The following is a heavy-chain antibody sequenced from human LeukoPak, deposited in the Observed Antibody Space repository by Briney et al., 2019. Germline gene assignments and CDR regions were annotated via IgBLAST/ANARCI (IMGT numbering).Heavy chain of an antibody. Sequence: GGSLRLSCAASGFTVSSNYMSWVRQAPGKGLEWVSSISSSSSYIYYADSVKGRFTISRDNAKNSLYLQMNSLRAEDTAVYYCATDPKAARLADYWGQGTLVTVSS. J-gene: IGHJ4*02. CDR3: ATDPKAARLADY. D-gene: IGHD6-6*01. V-gene: IGHV3-21*01. CDR2: ISSSSSYI. CDR1: GFTVSSNY.